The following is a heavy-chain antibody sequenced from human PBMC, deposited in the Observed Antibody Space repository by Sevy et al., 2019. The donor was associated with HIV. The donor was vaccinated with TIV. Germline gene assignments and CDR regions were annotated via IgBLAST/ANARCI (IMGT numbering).Heavy chain of an antibody. CDR3: AKDRKVGASHGIDAFDI. V-gene: IGHV3-30*02. J-gene: IGHJ3*02. Sequence: GSLRLSCAASGFTFSSYGMHWVRQAPGKGLEWVAFIRYDGSNKYYADSVKGRFTISRDNSKNTLYLQMNSLRAEDTAVYYCAKDRKVGASHGIDAFDIWGQGTMVIVSS. CDR1: GFTFSSYG. D-gene: IGHD1-26*01. CDR2: IRYDGSNK.